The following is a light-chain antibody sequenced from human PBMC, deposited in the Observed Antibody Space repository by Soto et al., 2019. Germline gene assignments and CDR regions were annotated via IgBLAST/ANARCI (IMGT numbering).Light chain of an antibody. J-gene: IGLJ1*01. CDR3: SSYTSSTTLDV. CDR1: SSDVGGHSY. CDR2: EVS. V-gene: IGLV2-14*01. Sequence: QSALTQPASVSGSPGQSITISCTGTSSDVGGHSYVSWYQQHPGKAPKLMIYEVSNRPSGVSNRFSGSKSGNTASLTISGLQAEDEADYYCSSYTSSTTLDVFGTGTKVTVL.